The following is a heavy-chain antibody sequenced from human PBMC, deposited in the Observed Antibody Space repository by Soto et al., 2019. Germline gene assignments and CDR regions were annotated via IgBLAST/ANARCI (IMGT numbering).Heavy chain of an antibody. CDR2: ISAYNGNT. CDR1: GYTFTSYG. Sequence: ASVKVSCKASGYTFTSYGISWVRQAPGQGLEWMGWISAYNGNTNYAQKLQGRVTMTTDTSTSTAYMELRSLRSDDTAVYYCARDRVLNYDFWSGYFGADYYYGMDVWGQGTTVTVSS. V-gene: IGHV1-18*01. CDR3: ARDRVLNYDFWSGYFGADYYYGMDV. J-gene: IGHJ6*02. D-gene: IGHD3-3*01.